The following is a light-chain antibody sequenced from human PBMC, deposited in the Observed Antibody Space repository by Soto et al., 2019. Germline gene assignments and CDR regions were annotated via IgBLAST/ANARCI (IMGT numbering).Light chain of an antibody. V-gene: IGLV1-40*01. CDR2: GNN. Sequence: QLVLTQPPSVSGAPGQRVTISCSGSSSNIGAGKDVHWYQQLPGKAPKVLIYGNNYRPSGVPDRFSVSKSGTSASLAITGLQAEDEADYFCQSYGTSLSGLYVFGTGTKLTVL. J-gene: IGLJ1*01. CDR1: SSNIGAGKD. CDR3: QSYGTSLSGLYV.